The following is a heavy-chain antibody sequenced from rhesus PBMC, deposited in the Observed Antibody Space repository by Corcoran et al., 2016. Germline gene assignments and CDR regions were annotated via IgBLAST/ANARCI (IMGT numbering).Heavy chain of an antibody. Sequence: QVTLKESGPALVKPTQTLTLTCTFSGFSLSTRGMGVGWIRQPPGKTLEWLAHIYWEGDKRYSRTLKSRLTLSKDNSKNQVVLTMTNMDPVDTATYYCARTTDYYGLDSWGQGVVVTVSS. V-gene: IGHV2-1*01. CDR1: GFSLSTRGMG. CDR3: ARTTDYYGLDS. J-gene: IGHJ6*01. CDR2: IYWEGDK.